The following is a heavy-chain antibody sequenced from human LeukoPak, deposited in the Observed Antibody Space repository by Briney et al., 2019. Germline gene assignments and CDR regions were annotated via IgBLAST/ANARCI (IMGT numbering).Heavy chain of an antibody. CDR2: IDWDDDK. J-gene: IGHJ4*02. Sequence: ESGPALVKPTQTLTLTCTFSGFSLSTSGMCVSWIRQPPGKALEWLALIDWDDDKYYSISLKTRLTTSKDTSKNQVVLTMTNMDPVDTATYYCARISHYDILTGYDSFDYWGQGTLVTVSS. D-gene: IGHD3-9*01. CDR1: GFSLSTSGMC. CDR3: ARISHYDILTGYDSFDY. V-gene: IGHV2-70*01.